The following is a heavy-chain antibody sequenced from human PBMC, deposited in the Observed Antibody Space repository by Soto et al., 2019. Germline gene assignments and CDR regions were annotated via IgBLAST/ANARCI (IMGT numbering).Heavy chain of an antibody. J-gene: IGHJ6*03. V-gene: IGHV3-33*01. Sequence: GGSLRLSCAASGFTFSSYGMHWVRQAPGKGLEWVAVIWYDGSNKYYADSVKGRFTISRDNSKNTLYLQMNSLRAEDTAVYYCARDPLNNPGDTAMVPSYMDVWGKGTTVTVSS. CDR2: IWYDGSNK. D-gene: IGHD5-18*01. CDR3: ARDPLNNPGDTAMVPSYMDV. CDR1: GFTFSSYG.